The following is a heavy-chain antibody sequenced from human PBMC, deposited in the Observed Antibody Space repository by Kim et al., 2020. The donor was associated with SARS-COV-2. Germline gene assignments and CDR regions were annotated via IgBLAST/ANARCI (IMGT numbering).Heavy chain of an antibody. V-gene: IGHV3-23*01. J-gene: IGHJ2*01. CDR2: LIRNCYTE. CDR3: GTRYNFGYFYF. Sequence: GGSLRLSCVASGFTFISYPLSWVRQALGKGLAWVSSLIRNCYTEYYADSVKVRFTISRNTPKNTLSFQMNSLTAEYSSVYYCGTRYNFGYFYF. CDR1: GFTFISYP. D-gene: IGHD5-18*01.